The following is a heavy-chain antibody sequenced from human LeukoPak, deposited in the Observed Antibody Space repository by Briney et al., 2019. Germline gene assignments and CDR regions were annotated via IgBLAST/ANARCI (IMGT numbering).Heavy chain of an antibody. J-gene: IGHJ6*02. Sequence: ASVKVSCKVSGYTLTEFSIHWVRQAPGKGLEWVGWMNPNSGNTGYAQKFQGRVTMTRNTSISTAYMELSSLRSEDTAVYYCASERNRYYGMDVWGQGTTVTVSS. CDR1: GYTLTEFS. V-gene: IGHV1-8*01. CDR3: ASERNRYYGMDV. D-gene: IGHD1-14*01. CDR2: MNPNSGNT.